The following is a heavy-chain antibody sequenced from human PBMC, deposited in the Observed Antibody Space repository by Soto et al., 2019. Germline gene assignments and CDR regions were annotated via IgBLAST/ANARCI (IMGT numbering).Heavy chain of an antibody. CDR1: GVTLTSVW. J-gene: IGHJ4*02. CDR2: IRSATDGGTT. CDR3: SHGYYQYFNS. D-gene: IGHD5-18*01. V-gene: IGHV3-15*07. Sequence: GGSLRLSCAVSGVTLTSVWMNWIRQAPGKGPEWVGRIRSATDGGTTDYTAPVKGRFTISRHDSENTLYLQMNSLKSEYTAVYYCSHGYYQYFNSWGQGTLVTVSS.